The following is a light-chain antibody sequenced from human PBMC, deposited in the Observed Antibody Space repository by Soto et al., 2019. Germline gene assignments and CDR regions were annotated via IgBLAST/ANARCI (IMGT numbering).Light chain of an antibody. CDR1: SSDVGSYNL. CDR3: CSYAGSSIVV. CDR2: EGS. J-gene: IGLJ2*01. V-gene: IGLV2-23*01. Sequence: QSALTQPASVSGSPGQSITISCTGTSSDVGSYNLVSWYQQHPGKAPKLMIYEGSKRPSGVSNRFSGSKSGNTASLTISGLPAEGGAYYYCCSYAGSSIVVFGGGTKLTVL.